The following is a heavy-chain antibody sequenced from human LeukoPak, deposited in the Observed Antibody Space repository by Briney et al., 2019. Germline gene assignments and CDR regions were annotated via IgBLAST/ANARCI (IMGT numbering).Heavy chain of an antibody. CDR3: ANPVKQRFPYYYSVMAV. CDR2: ISGSGGST. Sequence: GGSLRLSCAASGFTFSSHAMNWVRQAPGKGLEWVSVISGSGGSTYYADSVKGRFTISRDNSKNTLYLQMNSLRAEDTAVYYCANPVKQRFPYYYSVMAVGGQGTRATVPS. CDR1: GFTFSSHA. D-gene: IGHD6-25*01. V-gene: IGHV3-23*01. J-gene: IGHJ6*02.